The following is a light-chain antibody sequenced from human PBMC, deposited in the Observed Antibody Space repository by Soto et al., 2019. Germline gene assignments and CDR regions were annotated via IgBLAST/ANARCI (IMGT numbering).Light chain of an antibody. CDR1: SSSIGTNT. CDR2: TNN. V-gene: IGLV1-44*01. Sequence: QSVLTQPPSASGTPGQRVAISCSGSSSSIGTNTVNWYQQLPGTAPKLLIYTNNQRPSGVPDRFSGSKSGTSASLAISGLQSEDEGDYYCAAWDDSLNGPVFGGGTKLTV. J-gene: IGLJ3*02. CDR3: AAWDDSLNGPV.